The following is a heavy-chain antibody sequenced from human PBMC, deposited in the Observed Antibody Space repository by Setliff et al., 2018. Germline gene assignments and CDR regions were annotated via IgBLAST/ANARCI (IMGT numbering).Heavy chain of an antibody. J-gene: IGHJ4*02. Sequence: ASVKVSCKTSGYNFITTGISWVRQAPGQGPEWMGCISPYNGNTNYAQKFQDRVTMTTDTSTATVYMELKNLRSDDTAVYYCARSSGPRVVLAADFDYWGQGTLVTVSS. D-gene: IGHD5-12*01. CDR1: GYNFITTG. CDR3: ARSSGPRVVLAADFDY. CDR2: ISPYNGNT. V-gene: IGHV1-18*01.